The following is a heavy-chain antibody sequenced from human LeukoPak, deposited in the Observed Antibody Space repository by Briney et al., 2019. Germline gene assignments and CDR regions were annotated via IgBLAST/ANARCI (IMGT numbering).Heavy chain of an antibody. Sequence: GGSLRLSCAASGFTFSSYAMHWVRQAPGKGLEWVAVISYDGSNKYYADSVKGRFTISRDNSKNTPYLQMNSLRAEDTAVYYCARASEPRPNIDYWGQGTLVTVSS. CDR1: GFTFSSYA. V-gene: IGHV3-30-3*01. J-gene: IGHJ4*02. D-gene: IGHD1-26*01. CDR2: ISYDGSNK. CDR3: ARASEPRPNIDY.